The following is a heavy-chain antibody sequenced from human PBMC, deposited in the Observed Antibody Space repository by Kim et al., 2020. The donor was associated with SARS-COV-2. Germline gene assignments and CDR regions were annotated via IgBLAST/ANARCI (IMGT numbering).Heavy chain of an antibody. CDR3: ARDRDTTFTTKDMDV. CDR2: INRNKVDT. J-gene: IGHJ6*03. D-gene: IGHD1-1*01. V-gene: IGHV3-21*01. CDR1: GFSFSTFG. Sequence: GGSLRLSCVASGFSFSTFGMKWVRQAPGKGLEWVASINRNKVDTYYADAVRGRFIMSRDNAKDSLFLEMTSLRGEDSGVYYCARDRDTTFTTKDMDVWG.